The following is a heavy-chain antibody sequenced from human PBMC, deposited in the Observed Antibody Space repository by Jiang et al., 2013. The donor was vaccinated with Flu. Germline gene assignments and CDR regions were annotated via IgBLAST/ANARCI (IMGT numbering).Heavy chain of an antibody. J-gene: IGHJ6*02. CDR3: ARSYCGGDCYSMFGYSYYGMDV. Sequence: GSGLVKPSETLSLTCTVSGGSTSSHYWSWIRQPPGKGLEWIGYIHNSGTTNYNPSLKSRVTISIDTSTNQFSLKLISVTAPDTAVYYCARSYCGGDCYSMFGYSYYGMDVWGQGTTVTVSS. D-gene: IGHD2-21*02. CDR2: IHNSGTT. CDR1: GGSTSSHY. V-gene: IGHV4-59*08.